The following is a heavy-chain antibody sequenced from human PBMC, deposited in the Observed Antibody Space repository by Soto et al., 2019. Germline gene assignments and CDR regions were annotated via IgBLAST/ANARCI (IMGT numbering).Heavy chain of an antibody. CDR3: ARRVQILGPHYYFDY. J-gene: IGHJ4*02. D-gene: IGHD2-15*01. CDR2: MNQDGSEK. Sequence: LRLSCVASGFSFSSYWMTWVRQAPGKGLEWVANMNQDGSEKYFVDSAKGRFTISRDNAENSLSLQMNSLRAEDTAVYYCARRVQILGPHYYFDYWGQGALVTVSS. CDR1: GFSFSSYW. V-gene: IGHV3-7*01.